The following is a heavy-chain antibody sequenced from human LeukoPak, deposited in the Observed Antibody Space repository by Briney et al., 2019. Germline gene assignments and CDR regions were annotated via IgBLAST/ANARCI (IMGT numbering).Heavy chain of an antibody. CDR2: IYSGGST. CDR3: ARAMVRGVIIMWLDY. V-gene: IGHV3-66*01. D-gene: IGHD3-10*01. J-gene: IGHJ4*02. CDR1: GFTVSSNY. Sequence: GGSLRLSCAASGFTVSSNYMSWVRQAPGKGLEWVSVIYSGGSTYYADSVKGRFTISRDNSKNTLYLQMNSLRAEDTAVYYCARAMVRGVIIMWLDYWGQGTLVTVSS.